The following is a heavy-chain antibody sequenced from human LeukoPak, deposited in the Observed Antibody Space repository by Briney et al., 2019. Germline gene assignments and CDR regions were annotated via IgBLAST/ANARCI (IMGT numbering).Heavy chain of an antibody. J-gene: IGHJ3*02. CDR1: GFTFSNAW. V-gene: IGHV3-15*01. D-gene: IGHD6-6*01. CDR2: IKSKTDGGTT. CDR3: TTDFLVPVPGAFDI. Sequence: GGSLRLSCAASGFTFSNAWMSWVRQAPGKGLEWVGRIKSKTDGGTTDYAAPVKGRFTISRDDSKNTLYLQMNSLKTEDTAVYYCTTDFLVPVPGAFDIWGQGTMVTVSS.